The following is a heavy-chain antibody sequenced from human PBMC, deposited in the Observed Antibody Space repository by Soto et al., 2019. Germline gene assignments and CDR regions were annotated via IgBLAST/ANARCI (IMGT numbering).Heavy chain of an antibody. D-gene: IGHD3-16*01. V-gene: IGHV4-4*02. CDR2: ASHGGHT. Sequence: QMKLQESGPGLVQPSGTLSLTCAVSGDSISSTYWWSWVRQPPGKGLEWIGEASHGGHTHFHSSLQSRVTISLDKSKNNFFLDVTSVTAADPAMFFCATRLAANLGGPLWGPGTMINVSS. J-gene: IGHJ3*01. CDR1: GDSISSTYW. CDR3: ATRLAANLGGPL.